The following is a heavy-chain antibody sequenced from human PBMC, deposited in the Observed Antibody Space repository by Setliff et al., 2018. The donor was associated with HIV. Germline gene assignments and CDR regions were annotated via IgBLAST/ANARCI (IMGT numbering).Heavy chain of an antibody. CDR2: IDASANT. J-gene: IGHJ5*02. CDR3: ARIGSGWSVGWFDP. D-gene: IGHD6-13*01. V-gene: IGHV4-38-2*02. Sequence: PSETLSLTCTVSGSSISSNYYWAWIRQAPGKGLEWIGCIDASANTYYIPSLKSRATIPIDTSKNQLSLKLRSVTAADTAVYYCARIGSGWSVGWFDPWGQGTLVTVSS. CDR1: GSSISSNYY.